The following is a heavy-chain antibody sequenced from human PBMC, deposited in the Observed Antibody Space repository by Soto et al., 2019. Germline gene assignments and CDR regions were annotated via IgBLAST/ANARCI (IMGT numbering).Heavy chain of an antibody. V-gene: IGHV3-33*01. CDR3: ARDSLSWGFWELLYGHYYDDGMDV. J-gene: IGHJ6*02. Sequence: QVQLVESGGGVVQPGRSLRLSCAASGFTFSSYGMHWVRQAPGKGLEWVAVIWYDGSNKYYADSVKGRFTISRDNSKNTLYLQMNSLRAEDTAVYYCARDSLSWGFWELLYGHYYDDGMDVWGQGTTVTVSS. CDR2: IWYDGSNK. D-gene: IGHD3-10*01. CDR1: GFTFSSYG.